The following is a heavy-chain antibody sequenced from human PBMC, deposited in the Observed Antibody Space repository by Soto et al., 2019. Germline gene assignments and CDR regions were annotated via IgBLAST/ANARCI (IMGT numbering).Heavy chain of an antibody. J-gene: IGHJ4*02. Sequence: EVQLVESGGGLAQPGGSMRVSCATSGFTFSSYWMHWVRQAPGKGLVWVSRINSDGSSTSYADSVKGRFTSSRDNAKNTLYLRMNSLRAEDTAIYYCARRGAVAGLHYWGQGTLVTVSS. CDR3: ARRGAVAGLHY. V-gene: IGHV3-74*01. CDR2: INSDGSST. D-gene: IGHD6-19*01. CDR1: GFTFSSYW.